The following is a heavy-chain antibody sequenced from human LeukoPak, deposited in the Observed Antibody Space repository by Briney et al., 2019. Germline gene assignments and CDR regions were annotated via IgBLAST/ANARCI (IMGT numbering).Heavy chain of an antibody. D-gene: IGHD2-15*01. V-gene: IGHV3-23*01. CDR2: ISGSGGSI. CDR1: GFTFSSYA. J-gene: IGHJ4*02. CDR3: AKSECSGGSCYLY. Sequence: GGSLRLSCAASGFTFSSYAMSWVRQAPGKGLEWVSAISGSGGSIYYADSVKGRFTISRDNSKNTLYLQMNSLRAEDTAVYYCAKSECSGGSCYLYWGQGTLVTVSP.